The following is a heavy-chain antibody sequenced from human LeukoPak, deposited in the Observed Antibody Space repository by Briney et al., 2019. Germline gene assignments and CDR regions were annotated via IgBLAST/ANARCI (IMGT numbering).Heavy chain of an antibody. CDR2: ISAYNGNT. CDR1: GYTFTNYY. CDR3: ARGGYYDSSGYYGIYHFDY. J-gene: IGHJ4*02. Sequence: ASVKVSCKASGYTFTNYYIHWVRQAPGQGLEWMGWISAYNGNTNCAQKLQGRVTMTTDTSTSTAYMELRSLRSDDTAVYYCARGGYYDSSGYYGIYHFDYWGQGTLVTVSS. D-gene: IGHD3-22*01. V-gene: IGHV1-18*04.